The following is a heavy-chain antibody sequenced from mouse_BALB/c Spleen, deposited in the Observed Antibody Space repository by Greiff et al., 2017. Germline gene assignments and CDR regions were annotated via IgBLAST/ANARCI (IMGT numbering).Heavy chain of an antibody. CDR3: ARFPYDYGAMDY. CDR2: ILPGSGST. V-gene: IGHV1-9*01. D-gene: IGHD2-4*01. Sequence: VQLQQPGAELMKPGASVKISCKAIGYPFSSFWIEWVKQRPGHGLEWIGEILPGSGSTNYNEKFKGKATFTADTSSNTAYMQLSSLTSEDSAVYYCARFPYDYGAMDYWGQGTSVTVSS. J-gene: IGHJ4*01. CDR1: GYPFSSFW.